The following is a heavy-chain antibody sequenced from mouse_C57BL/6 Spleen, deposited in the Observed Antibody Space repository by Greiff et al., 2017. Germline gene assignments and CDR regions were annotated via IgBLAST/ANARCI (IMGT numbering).Heavy chain of an antibody. CDR2: ISSKSNNYAS. V-gene: IGHV10-1*01. CDR3: ERQTSCAY. J-gene: IGHJ3*01. CDR1: GFSFNTYA. Sequence: EVKLVESGGGLVQPKGSLKLSCAASGFSFNTYAMNWVRQAPGKGLEWVARISSKSNNYASYYAVSVKDRFTISRDDSESMLYLQMNNLKTEDTAMYYCERQTSCAYWGQGTLVTVSA.